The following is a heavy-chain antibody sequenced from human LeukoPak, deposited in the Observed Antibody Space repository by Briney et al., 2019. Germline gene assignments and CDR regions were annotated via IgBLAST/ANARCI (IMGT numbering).Heavy chain of an antibody. CDR3: AKVKEGRSWYNDLLDY. D-gene: IGHD6-13*01. CDR2: IGGSGGDT. Sequence: GGSLRLSCAVSGFTFSSYAMSWVRQAPGKGLEWVSAIGGSGGDTYYADSVKGRFTISRDNSKNTLYLQMNSLRAEDTAVYYCAKVKEGRSWYNDLLDYWGQGTLVTVSS. J-gene: IGHJ4*02. V-gene: IGHV3-23*01. CDR1: GFTFSSYA.